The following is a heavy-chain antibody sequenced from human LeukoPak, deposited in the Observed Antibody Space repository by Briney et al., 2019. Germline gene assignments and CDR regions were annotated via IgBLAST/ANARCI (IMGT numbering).Heavy chain of an antibody. D-gene: IGHD3-16*02. CDR2: ISGSGGST. V-gene: IGHV3-23*01. J-gene: IGHJ4*02. CDR1: GFTFSSYA. Sequence: GGSLRLSCAASGFTFSSYAMSWVRQAPGKGLEWVSAISGSGGSTYYADSVKGRFTISRDNSKNTLYLQMNSLRAEDTAVYYCARASTVWGSYRFFDYWGQGTLVTVSS. CDR3: ARASTVWGSYRFFDY.